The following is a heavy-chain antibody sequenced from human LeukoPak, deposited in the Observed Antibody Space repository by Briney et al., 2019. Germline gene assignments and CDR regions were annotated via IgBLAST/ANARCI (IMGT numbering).Heavy chain of an antibody. CDR3: AKVGRDGYMGAFDI. CDR1: GFTFSSYA. D-gene: IGHD5-24*01. Sequence: GGSLRLSCAASGFTFSSYAMTWVRQAPGKGLEWVSAISGSGGSTYYADSVKGRFTIFRDNSKNTLYLQMNSLRAEDTAVYYCAKVGRDGYMGAFDIWGQGTMVTVSS. V-gene: IGHV3-23*01. CDR2: ISGSGGST. J-gene: IGHJ3*02.